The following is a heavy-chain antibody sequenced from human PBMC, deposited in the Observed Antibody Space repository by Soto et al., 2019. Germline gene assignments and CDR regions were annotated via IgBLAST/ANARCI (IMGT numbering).Heavy chain of an antibody. V-gene: IGHV1-69*01. CDR1: GGTLSDYA. CDR2: IIPMFSSS. J-gene: IGHJ4*02. D-gene: IGHD3-10*02. CDR3: AKDIGFQQHLFVFDL. Sequence: QVQLVQSGAEVKKPGSSVKVPCTASGGTLSDYAFSWVRQAPGQGLEWMGGIIPMFSSSSFAQKFQGRLTITADDSTSTAYMSLSSLGSADTAMYYCAKDIGFQQHLFVFDLWGPGTLVTVSS.